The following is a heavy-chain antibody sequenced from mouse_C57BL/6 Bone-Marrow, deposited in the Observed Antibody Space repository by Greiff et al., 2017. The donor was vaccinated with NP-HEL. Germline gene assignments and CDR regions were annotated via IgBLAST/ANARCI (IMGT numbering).Heavy chain of an antibody. Sequence: QVQLQQSGPELVKPGASVKISCKASGYAFSSSWMNWVKQRPGKGLEWIGRIYPGDGDTNYNGKFKGKATLTADKSSSTAYMQLSSLTSEDSAVDFCARGCSGYLYYFDYWGQGTTLTVSS. CDR3: ARGCSGYLYYFDY. CDR1: GYAFSSSW. D-gene: IGHD3-2*02. V-gene: IGHV1-82*01. CDR2: IYPGDGDT. J-gene: IGHJ2*01.